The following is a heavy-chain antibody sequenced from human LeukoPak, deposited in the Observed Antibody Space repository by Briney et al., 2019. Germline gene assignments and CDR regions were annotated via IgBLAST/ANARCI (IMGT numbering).Heavy chain of an antibody. Sequence: SVKVSCKASGGTFSSYAISWLRQAPGQGLEWMGRIIPIFGTANYAQKFQGRVTITTDESTSTAYMELSSLRPEDTAVYYCARDSGFVTGYYIPDYWGQGTLVTVSS. CDR1: GGTFSSYA. D-gene: IGHD3-9*01. J-gene: IGHJ4*02. V-gene: IGHV1-69*05. CDR2: IIPIFGTA. CDR3: ARDSGFVTGYYIPDY.